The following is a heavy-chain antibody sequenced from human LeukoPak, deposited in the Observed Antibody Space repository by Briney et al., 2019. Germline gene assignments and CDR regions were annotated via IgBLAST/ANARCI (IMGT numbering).Heavy chain of an antibody. Sequence: ASVKVSCKASGYTFTSYGISWVRQAPGQGLGWMGWISAYNGNTNYAQKLQGRVTLTTDTSTSTAYMELRSLRSDDTAVYYCAREFIVGATTGYYYYMDVWGKGTTVTVSS. CDR1: GYTFTSYG. CDR2: ISAYNGNT. D-gene: IGHD1-26*01. CDR3: AREFIVGATTGYYYYMDV. V-gene: IGHV1-18*01. J-gene: IGHJ6*03.